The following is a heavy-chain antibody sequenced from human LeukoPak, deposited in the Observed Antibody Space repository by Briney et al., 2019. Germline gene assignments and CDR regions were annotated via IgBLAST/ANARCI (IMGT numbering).Heavy chain of an antibody. CDR1: GGSISSYY. CDR2: IHYSGST. D-gene: IGHD3/OR15-3a*01. J-gene: IGHJ6*03. Sequence: SETLSLTCTVSGGSISSYYWSWIRQPPGKGLECIGYIHYSGSTNYNPSLKSRVTISVDTSKNQFSLKLSSVTAADTAVYYCARSTLGLGYYYYYMDVWGKGTTVTISS. CDR3: ARSTLGLGYYYYYMDV. V-gene: IGHV4-59*08.